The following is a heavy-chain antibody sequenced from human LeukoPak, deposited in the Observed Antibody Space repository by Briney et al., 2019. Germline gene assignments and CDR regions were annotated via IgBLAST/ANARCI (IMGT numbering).Heavy chain of an antibody. CDR1: GFTFDDYA. V-gene: IGHV3-9*01. CDR2: ISWNSGSI. J-gene: IGHJ4*02. D-gene: IGHD3-22*01. CDR3: AKDNQFESSGYYDY. Sequence: GGSLRLSCAASGFTFDDYAMHWVRQAPGKDLEWVSGISWNSGSIGYADSVKGRFTISRDNAKNSLYLQMNSLRAEDTALYYCAKDNQFESSGYYDYWGQGTLVTVSS.